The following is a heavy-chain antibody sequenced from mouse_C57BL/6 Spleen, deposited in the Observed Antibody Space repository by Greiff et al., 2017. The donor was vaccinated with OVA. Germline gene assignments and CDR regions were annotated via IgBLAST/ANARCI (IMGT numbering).Heavy chain of an antibody. CDR2: IYPGDGDT. J-gene: IGHJ4*01. CDR1: GYAFSSSW. V-gene: IGHV1-82*01. D-gene: IGHD1-1*01. Sequence: QVQLKQSGPELVKPGASVKLSCKASGYAFSSSWMNWVKQRPGKGLEWIGRIYPGDGDTNYNGKFKGKATLTADKSSSTAYMQLSRLTSEDSAVYLGARSGTTVVASYYAMDYWGQGTSVTVSS. CDR3: ARSGTTVVASYYAMDY.